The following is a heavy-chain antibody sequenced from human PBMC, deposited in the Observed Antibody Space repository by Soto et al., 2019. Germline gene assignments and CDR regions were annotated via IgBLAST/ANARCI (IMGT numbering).Heavy chain of an antibody. J-gene: IGHJ1*01. D-gene: IGHD6-25*01. V-gene: IGHV3-21*01. CDR3: ARVSADDGTAANDH. Sequence: GGSLRLSCAASGFTFSNDNMNWVRQAPGKGLEWVSSISSSSSYIYYADSVKGRFTISRDNAKNSLYLQMNSLRAEDTAVYYCARVSADDGTAANDHSGQRTLDTVSS. CDR2: ISSSSSYI. CDR1: GFTFSNDN.